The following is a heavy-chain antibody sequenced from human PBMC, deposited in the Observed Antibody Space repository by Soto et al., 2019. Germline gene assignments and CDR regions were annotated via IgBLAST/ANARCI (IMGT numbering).Heavy chain of an antibody. V-gene: IGHV5-51*01. CDR2: VYIGDSDV. J-gene: IGHJ6*02. D-gene: IGHD1-26*01. CDR3: ARDRGRRGQYYNGLDV. CDR1: EYSFRSSW. Sequence: GESLKISCKGSEYSFRSSWIGWVRQMPGKGLEWMGIVYIGDSDVKYSPSFQGQVTISADKSLRTAYLQWSSLKASDTAIYYCARDRGRRGQYYNGLDVWGQATTGTVSS.